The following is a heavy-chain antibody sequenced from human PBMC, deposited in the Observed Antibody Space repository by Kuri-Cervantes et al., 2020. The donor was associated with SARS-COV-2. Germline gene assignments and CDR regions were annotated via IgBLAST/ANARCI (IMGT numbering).Heavy chain of an antibody. CDR3: ARDIGMATNRGLDY. J-gene: IGHJ4*02. V-gene: IGHV3-30-3*01. CDR2: ISYDGSNK. Sequence: GGSLRLSCAASGFTFSSYAMHWVRQAPGKGLEWVVVISYDGSNKYYADSVKGRFTISRDNSKNTLYLQMNSLRAEDTAAYYCARDIGMATNRGLDYWGQGTLVTVSS. CDR1: GFTFSSYA. D-gene: IGHD5-24*01.